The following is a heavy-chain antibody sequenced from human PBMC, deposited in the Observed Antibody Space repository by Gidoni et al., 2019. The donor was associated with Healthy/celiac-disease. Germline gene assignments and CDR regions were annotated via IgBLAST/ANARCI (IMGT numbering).Heavy chain of an antibody. CDR1: GGSISSSSYY. J-gene: IGHJ3*02. CDR2: IYYSGST. Sequence: QLQLQESGPGLVKPSETLSLTCTVSGGSISSSSYYWGWIRQPPGKGLEWIGSIYYSGSTYYNPSLKSRVTISVDTSKNQFSLKLSSVTAADTAVYYCARHVGRVGADAFDIWGQGTMVTVSS. CDR3: ARHVGRVGADAFDI. D-gene: IGHD1-26*01. V-gene: IGHV4-39*01.